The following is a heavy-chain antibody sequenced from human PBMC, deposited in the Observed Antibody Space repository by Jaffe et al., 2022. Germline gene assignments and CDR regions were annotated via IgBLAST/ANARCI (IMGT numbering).Heavy chain of an antibody. CDR1: GFTFSSYE. V-gene: IGHV3-48*03. Sequence: EVQLVESGGGLVQPGGSLRLSCAASGFTFSSYEMNWVRQAPGKGLEWVSYISSSGSTIYYADSVKGRFTISRDNAKNSLYLQMNSLRAEDTAVYYCARQTNWGRFDYWGQGTLVTVSS. CDR2: ISSSGSTI. CDR3: ARQTNWGRFDY. D-gene: IGHD7-27*01. J-gene: IGHJ4*02.